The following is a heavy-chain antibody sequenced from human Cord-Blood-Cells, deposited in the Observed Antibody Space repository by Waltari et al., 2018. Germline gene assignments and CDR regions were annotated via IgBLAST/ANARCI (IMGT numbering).Heavy chain of an antibody. CDR1: GFTVSSNY. CDR3: ARDRGIYYFGY. Sequence: EVQLVESGGGLVQPGGSLRLSCAASGFTVSSNYMSWVRQAPGKGLEWVSVIYSGGSTYYADSVKGRFTIYRDNSKNTLYLQMNSLRAEDTAVYYCARDRGIYYFGYWGQGTLVTVSS. CDR2: IYSGGST. J-gene: IGHJ4*02. V-gene: IGHV3-66*01.